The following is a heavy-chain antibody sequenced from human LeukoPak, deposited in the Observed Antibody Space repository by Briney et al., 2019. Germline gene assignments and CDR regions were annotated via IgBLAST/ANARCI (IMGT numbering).Heavy chain of an antibody. Sequence: SETLSLTCSVSGVSISSHYWSWIRQPAGKGLEWNGRLYTSGGTNYNPSLKSRVTMSVDTSKNQFSLRLSSVTAADTAVYYCARVQGFSYTYDWFDPWGQGTLVTVSS. D-gene: IGHD5-18*01. V-gene: IGHV4-4*07. CDR3: ARVQGFSYTYDWFDP. CDR1: GVSISSHY. J-gene: IGHJ5*02. CDR2: LYTSGGT.